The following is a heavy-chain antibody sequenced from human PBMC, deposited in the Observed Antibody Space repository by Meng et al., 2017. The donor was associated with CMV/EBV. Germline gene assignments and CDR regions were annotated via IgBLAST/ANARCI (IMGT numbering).Heavy chain of an antibody. V-gene: IGHV1-2*02. J-gene: IGHJ6*02. Sequence: ASVQVSCKASGYTFTGYYMIGVRQAPGQGLEGRGWINPNSGGTNYAQKFQGRVTMTRDTSISTAYMELSRLRSDDTAVYYCAREEYCSSTSCSPQFGYYYYDGMDVWGQGTTVTVSS. CDR1: GYTFTGYY. CDR3: AREEYCSSTSCSPQFGYYYYDGMDV. D-gene: IGHD2-2*01. CDR2: INPNSGGT.